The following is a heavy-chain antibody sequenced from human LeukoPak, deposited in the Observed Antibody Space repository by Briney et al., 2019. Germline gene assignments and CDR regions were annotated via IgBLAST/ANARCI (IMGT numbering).Heavy chain of an antibody. D-gene: IGHD1-26*01. Sequence: PSETLSLTCTVSGGSINNYYWSWIRQPAGKGLEWIGRIYTTGSTNYNPSPKSRITMSVDTSKNQFSLKLSSVTAADTAVYYCARSGSYSGPYVYWGQGTVVTVSS. J-gene: IGHJ4*02. CDR1: GGSINNYY. CDR2: IYTTGST. V-gene: IGHV4-4*07. CDR3: ARSGSYSGPYVY.